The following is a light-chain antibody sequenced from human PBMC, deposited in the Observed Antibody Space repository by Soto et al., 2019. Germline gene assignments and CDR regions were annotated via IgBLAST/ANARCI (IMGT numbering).Light chain of an antibody. CDR2: LGS. V-gene: IGKV2-28*01. Sequence: DIVMTQSPLPLPVTPGEPASISCRPSQSLLHSNGVNYLDWYLQKPGQSPQLLIYLGSNRASGVPDRFSGSGSGTDFTLKISRVEAEDVGVYYCMQALETPWTFGQGTKVEIK. CDR1: QSLLHSNGVNY. J-gene: IGKJ1*01. CDR3: MQALETPWT.